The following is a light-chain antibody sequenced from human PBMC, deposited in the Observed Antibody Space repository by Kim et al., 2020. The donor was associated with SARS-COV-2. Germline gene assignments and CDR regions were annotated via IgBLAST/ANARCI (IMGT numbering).Light chain of an antibody. Sequence: SSELTQDPAVSVALGQTVRITCQGDSLRSYYATWYQQKPGQAPILVIYGKNNRPSGIPDRFSGSSSGNTASLTITGTQAGDEADYYCNSRDTSRNYWVFG. V-gene: IGLV3-19*01. CDR3: NSRDTSRNYWV. CDR2: GKN. J-gene: IGLJ3*02. CDR1: SLRSYY.